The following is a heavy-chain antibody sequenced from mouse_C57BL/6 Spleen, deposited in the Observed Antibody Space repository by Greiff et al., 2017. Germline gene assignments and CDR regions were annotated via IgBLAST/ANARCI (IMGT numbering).Heavy chain of an antibody. CDR3: ARWVGDHYGSSYAMDY. D-gene: IGHD1-1*01. V-gene: IGHV1-50*01. CDR2: IDPSDSYT. Sequence: QVQLQQPGAELVKPGASVKLSCKASGYTFTSYWMQWVKQRPGQGLEWIGEIDPSDSYTNYNQKFKGKATLTVDTSSSTAYMQLSSLTSEDSAVYYCARWVGDHYGSSYAMDYWGQGTSVTVSS. CDR1: GYTFTSYW. J-gene: IGHJ4*01.